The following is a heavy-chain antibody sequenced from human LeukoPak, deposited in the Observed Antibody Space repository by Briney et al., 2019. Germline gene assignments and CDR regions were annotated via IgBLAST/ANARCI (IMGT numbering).Heavy chain of an antibody. CDR1: GFTVSSNY. D-gene: IGHD6-13*01. V-gene: IGHV3-66*01. CDR2: IYSGGST. CDR3: AGDLAAAGPHDFQH. Sequence: PGGSLRLSCAASGFTVSSNYMSWVRQAPGKGLEWVSVIYSGGSTYYADSVKGRFTISRDNSKNTLYLQMNSLRAGDTAVYYCAGDLAAAGPHDFQHWGQGTLVTVSS. J-gene: IGHJ1*01.